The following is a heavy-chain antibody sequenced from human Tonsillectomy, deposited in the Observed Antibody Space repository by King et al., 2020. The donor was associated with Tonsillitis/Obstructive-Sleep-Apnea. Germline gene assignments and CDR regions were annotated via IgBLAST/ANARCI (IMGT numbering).Heavy chain of an antibody. Sequence: QLQESGPGLVKSSETLSLTCSVSGGSISNSNYYWGWIRQPPGKGLEWIGSMYYSGTTYYNPSLKSRVTISVDTSKKQFSLKLTSVTAADTAVYYCARHERGITGSHPALFDYWGQGILVTVSS. CDR3: ARHERGITGSHPALFDY. D-gene: IGHD1-26*01. V-gene: IGHV4-39*01. J-gene: IGHJ4*02. CDR2: MYYSGTT. CDR1: GGSISNSNYY.